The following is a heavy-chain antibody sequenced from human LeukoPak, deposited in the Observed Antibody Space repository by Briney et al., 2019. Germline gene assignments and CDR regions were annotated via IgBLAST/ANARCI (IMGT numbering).Heavy chain of an antibody. J-gene: IGHJ5*02. CDR3: ARGGSGSYFSWLDP. V-gene: IGHV1-2*02. CDR2: INPNSGGT. CDR1: GYTFTGYC. D-gene: IGHD3-10*01. Sequence: ASVKVSCKASGYTFTGYCIHWVLQAPGQGLECMGWINPNSGGTNYAQKFQGRVTMTRDTSISTAYMELSRLRSDDTAVYYCARGGSGSYFSWLDPWGQGTLVTVSS.